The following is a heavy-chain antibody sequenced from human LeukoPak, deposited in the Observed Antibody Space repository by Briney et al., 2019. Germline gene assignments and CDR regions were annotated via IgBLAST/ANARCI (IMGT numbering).Heavy chain of an antibody. CDR1: GYTFTSYG. Sequence: ASVKVSCKASGYTFTSYGISWVRQAPGQGLEWMGIINPSGGSTSYAQKFQGRVTMTRDTSTSTVYMELSSLRSEDTAVYYCARDGGTYEIYYYDSSGYSIDYWGQGTLVTVSS. D-gene: IGHD3-22*01. CDR3: ARDGGTYEIYYYDSSGYSIDY. CDR2: INPSGGST. J-gene: IGHJ4*02. V-gene: IGHV1-46*01.